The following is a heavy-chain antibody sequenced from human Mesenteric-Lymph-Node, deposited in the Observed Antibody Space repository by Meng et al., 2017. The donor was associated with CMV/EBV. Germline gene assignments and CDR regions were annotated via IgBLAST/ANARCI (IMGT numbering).Heavy chain of an antibody. J-gene: IGHJ5*02. D-gene: IGHD1-20*01. Sequence: VQVVGAGGGVVQAGRSLRLSCAASGFTSSSDAMHWVRQAPGKGLEWVAVISYDGSNKYYADSVKGRFTISRDNSKNTLYLQMNSLRAEDTAVYYCARVKWGITGTTWGQGTLVTVSS. CDR3: ARVKWGITGTT. CDR2: ISYDGSNK. V-gene: IGHV3-30*04. CDR1: GFTSSSDA.